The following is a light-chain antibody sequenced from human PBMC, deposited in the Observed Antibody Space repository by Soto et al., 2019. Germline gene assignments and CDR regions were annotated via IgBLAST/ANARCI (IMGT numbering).Light chain of an antibody. V-gene: IGLV1-44*01. Sequence: QSVLTQPPSASGTPGHRLTIACSGTRSNIGSNFVNWYRQLPGTAPKLLVHTNSQRPSGVPDRFSGSKSGTSASLAISGLQSEDEGDYFCAVWDDSLHGYVFATGTKVTVL. CDR2: TNS. CDR3: AVWDDSLHGYV. CDR1: RSNIGSNF. J-gene: IGLJ1*01.